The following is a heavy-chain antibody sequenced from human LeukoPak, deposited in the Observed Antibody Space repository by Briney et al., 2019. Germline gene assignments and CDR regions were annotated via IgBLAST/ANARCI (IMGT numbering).Heavy chain of an antibody. V-gene: IGHV1-69*05. CDR3: ARNGGYSYGSSLTRGAFDI. CDR1: GGTFSSYA. J-gene: IGHJ3*02. D-gene: IGHD5-18*01. CDR2: IIPIFGTA. Sequence: SVKVSCKASGGTFSSYAISWVRQAPGQGLEWMGGIIPIFGTANYAQKFQGRVTITTDESTSTAYMELSSLRSEDTAVYYCARNGGYSYGSSLTRGAFDIWGQGTMVTVSS.